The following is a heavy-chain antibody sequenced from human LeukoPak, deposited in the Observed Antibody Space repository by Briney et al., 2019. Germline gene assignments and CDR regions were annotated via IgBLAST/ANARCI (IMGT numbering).Heavy chain of an antibody. CDR2: IYHSGST. Sequence: SETLSLTCAVSGGSISSSNWWSWVRQPPGKGLEWIGEIYHSGSTNYNPSLKSRVTISVDKSKNQFSLKLSSVTAADTAVYYCAREGLTTPFMVRGVLGNWGQGTLVTVSS. J-gene: IGHJ4*02. V-gene: IGHV4-4*02. CDR3: AREGLTTPFMVRGVLGN. D-gene: IGHD3-10*01. CDR1: GGSISSSNW.